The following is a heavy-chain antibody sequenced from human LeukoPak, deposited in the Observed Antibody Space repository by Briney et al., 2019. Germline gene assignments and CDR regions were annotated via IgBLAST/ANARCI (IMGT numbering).Heavy chain of an antibody. CDR3: ASGGGYCSGGSCYFADY. J-gene: IGHJ4*02. CDR2: IIPILGIA. CDR1: GGTFSSYA. V-gene: IGHV1-69*04. Sequence: SVKVSCKASGGTFSSYAISWVRQAPGQGLEWMGRIIPILGIANYAQKFQGRVTITADKSTSTAYMERSSLRSEDTAVYYCASGGGYCSGGSCYFADYWGQGTLVTVSS. D-gene: IGHD2-15*01.